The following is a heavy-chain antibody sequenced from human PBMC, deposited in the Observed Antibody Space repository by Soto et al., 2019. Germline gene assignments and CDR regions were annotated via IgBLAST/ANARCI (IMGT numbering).Heavy chain of an antibody. CDR2: IIPIFGTA. J-gene: IGHJ4*02. CDR1: GGTFSSYA. CDR3: AIRPLGYCSGGSCPWAHLVY. Sequence: QVQLVQSGAEVKKPGSSVKVSCKASGGTFSSYAISWVRQAPGQGLEWMGGIIPIFGTANYAQKFQGRVTLTADESTSTAYMELSSLRTEDTAVYYCAIRPLGYCSGGSCPWAHLVYWGQGTLVTVSS. D-gene: IGHD2-15*01. V-gene: IGHV1-69*12.